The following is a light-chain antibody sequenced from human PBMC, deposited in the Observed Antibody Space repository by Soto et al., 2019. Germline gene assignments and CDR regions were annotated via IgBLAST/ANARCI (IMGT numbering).Light chain of an antibody. CDR1: QSLLYSPHNKNY. Sequence: DIVMPQSPDSLAVSLGERATIDCKSSQSLLYSPHNKNYLAWYQQKPVQPPKLLIYWASTRQSGGPARLAGCGPWTDFTLTNSSLQAEDVAVSYCQQDYYSPQSFGRGTQVEIK. J-gene: IGKJ1*01. CDR2: WAS. CDR3: QQDYYSPQS. V-gene: IGKV4-1*01.